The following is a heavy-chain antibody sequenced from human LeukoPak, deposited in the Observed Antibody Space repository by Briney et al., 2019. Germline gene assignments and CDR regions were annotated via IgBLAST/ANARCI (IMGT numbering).Heavy chain of an antibody. J-gene: IGHJ6*02. CDR1: GYTFTSYY. CDR3: ARDKVTIFGTSSWENYYYYYGMDV. Sequence: ASVTVSFKASGYTFTSYYMHWVRQAPGQGLEWMGLINPSGGSTSYAQKFQGRVTMTRDTSTSTVYMELSSLRSEDTAVYYCARDKVTIFGTSSWENYYYYYGMDVWGQGTTVTVSS. D-gene: IGHD3-3*01. CDR2: INPSGGST. V-gene: IGHV1-46*01.